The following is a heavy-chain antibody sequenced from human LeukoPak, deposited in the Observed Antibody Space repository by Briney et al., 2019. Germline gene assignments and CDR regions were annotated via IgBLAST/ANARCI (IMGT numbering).Heavy chain of an antibody. V-gene: IGHV5-51*01. CDR2: IYPGDSDT. Sequence: PGESLKISCKGSGYSFTSYWIGWVRQMPGKGLEWMGIIYPGDSDTRYSPSFQGQVTISADKSISTAYLQWSSLKASDTAMYYCARQRSSSWYRRCDAFDIWGQGTMVTVSS. CDR1: GYSFTSYW. D-gene: IGHD6-13*01. CDR3: ARQRSSSWYRRCDAFDI. J-gene: IGHJ3*02.